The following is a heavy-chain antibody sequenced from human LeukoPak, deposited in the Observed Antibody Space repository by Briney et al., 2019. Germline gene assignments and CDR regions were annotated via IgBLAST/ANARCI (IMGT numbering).Heavy chain of an antibody. J-gene: IGHJ5*02. CDR3: AREDSSSWQNWFDP. Sequence: PGGSPRLSCAASGFTFSSYWMSWVRQAPGKGLEWVANIKQDGSEKYYVDSVKGRFTISRDNAKNSLYLQMNSLRAEDTAVYYCAREDSSSWQNWFDPWGQGTLVTVSS. CDR2: IKQDGSEK. D-gene: IGHD6-13*01. CDR1: GFTFSSYW. V-gene: IGHV3-7*01.